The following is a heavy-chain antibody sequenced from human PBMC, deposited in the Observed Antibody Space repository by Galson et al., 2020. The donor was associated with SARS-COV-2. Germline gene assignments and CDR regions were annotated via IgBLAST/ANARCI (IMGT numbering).Heavy chain of an antibody. V-gene: IGHV4-59*08. CDR3: ARRALGITGTVSAFDI. CDR1: GGSISSYY. D-gene: IGHD1-20*01. Sequence: SETLSLTCTVSGGSISSYYWSWIRQPPGKGLEWIGYIYYSGSTNYNPSLKSRVTISVDTSKNQFSLKLSSVTAADTAVYYCARRALGITGTVSAFDIWGQGTMVTVSS. CDR2: IYYSGST. J-gene: IGHJ3*02.